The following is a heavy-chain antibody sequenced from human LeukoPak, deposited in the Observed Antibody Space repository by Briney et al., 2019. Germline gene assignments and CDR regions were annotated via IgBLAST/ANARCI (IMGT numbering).Heavy chain of an antibody. D-gene: IGHD3-9*01. Sequence: GASVKVSCKASGYTFTSYGISWVRQAPGQGLEWMGWISGFNGKTNYAQKLQDRVIMTTDTSTSTAYMELRSLRSDDTAVFYCARDPPYNLLIGYCLFDSWGQGTLVTVSS. CDR2: ISGFNGKT. CDR3: ARDPPYNLLIGYCLFDS. J-gene: IGHJ4*02. V-gene: IGHV1-18*01. CDR1: GYTFTSYG.